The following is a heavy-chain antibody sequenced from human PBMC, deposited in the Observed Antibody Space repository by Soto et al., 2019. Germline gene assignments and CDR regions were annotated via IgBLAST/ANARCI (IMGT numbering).Heavy chain of an antibody. CDR2: ISGSGGST. Sequence: GGSLRLSCAASGFTFSSYAMSWVRQAPGKGLEWVSAISGSGGSTYYADSVKGRFTISRDNSKNTLYLQMNSLRAEDTAVYYCAKDRYCSSTSCYGNTFQRNWGQGTLVTVSS. J-gene: IGHJ4*02. V-gene: IGHV3-23*01. D-gene: IGHD2-2*01. CDR3: AKDRYCSSTSCYGNTFQRN. CDR1: GFTFSSYA.